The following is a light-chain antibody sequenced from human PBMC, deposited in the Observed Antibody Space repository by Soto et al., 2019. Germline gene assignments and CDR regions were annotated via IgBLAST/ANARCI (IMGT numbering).Light chain of an antibody. CDR1: ETVATN. CDR2: GAY. Sequence: EVVITQYPATLSVSPGERSTLSCMASETVATNLAWYQQKPGQAPRLLISGAYTRAAGISDRFRGSGSGTEFTLTISSLRSEDFAVYYCQPFSSYPLTVGEGTKVDIK. J-gene: IGKJ4*01. CDR3: QPFSSYPLT. V-gene: IGKV3-15*01.